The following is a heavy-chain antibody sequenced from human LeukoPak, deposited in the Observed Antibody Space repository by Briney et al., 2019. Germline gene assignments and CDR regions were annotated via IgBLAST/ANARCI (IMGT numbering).Heavy chain of an antibody. CDR3: AKVDDYGQREGAGAFDI. J-gene: IGHJ3*02. CDR2: ISWNSGSI. CDR1: GFTFSSYG. V-gene: IGHV3-9*03. D-gene: IGHD4-17*01. Sequence: PGRSLRLSCAASGFTFSSYGMHWVRQAPGKGLEWVSGISWNSGSIGYADSVKGRFTISRDNAKNSLYLQMNSLRAEDMALYYCAKVDDYGQREGAGAFDIWGQGTMVTVSS.